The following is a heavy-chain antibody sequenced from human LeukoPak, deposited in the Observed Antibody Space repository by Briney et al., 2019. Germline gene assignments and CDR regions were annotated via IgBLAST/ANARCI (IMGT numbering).Heavy chain of an antibody. Sequence: PGGSLRLSCAASGFTFSSYSMNWVRQAPGKGLEWVSSISCSNSYIYYADSVKGRFTISRDNAKNSLYLQMNSLRAEDTAVYYCARDCSSSWYGGYYYYYYLDVWGKGTTVTVSS. D-gene: IGHD6-13*01. CDR3: ARDCSSSWYGGYYYYYYLDV. J-gene: IGHJ6*03. CDR2: ISCSNSYI. CDR1: GFTFSSYS. V-gene: IGHV3-21*01.